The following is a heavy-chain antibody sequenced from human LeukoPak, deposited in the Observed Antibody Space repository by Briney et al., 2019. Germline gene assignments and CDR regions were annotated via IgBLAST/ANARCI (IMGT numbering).Heavy chain of an antibody. V-gene: IGHV3-30*04. D-gene: IGHD2-21*02. CDR1: GFTFSSYA. J-gene: IGHJ4*02. CDR3: RVVTATADY. Sequence: PGGSLRLSCAASGFTFSSYAMHWVRQAPGKGLEWVAVISYDGSNKYYADSVKGRFTISRDNSKNTLYLQMNSLRAEDTAVYYCRVVTATADYWGQGTLVTVSS. CDR2: ISYDGSNK.